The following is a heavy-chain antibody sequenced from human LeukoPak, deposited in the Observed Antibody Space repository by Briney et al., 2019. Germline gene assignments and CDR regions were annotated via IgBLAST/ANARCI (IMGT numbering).Heavy chain of an antibody. Sequence: GGSLRLSCAGSGFPFSSYEMNWLRQDPGKGLEWVSHIDSSGITIYYGDSVKVRFTISRDNAKNSIYLQMDSLRVEDTAIYYCARDSVGDLLDYWGQGTPVTVSS. J-gene: IGHJ4*02. CDR3: ARDSVGDLLDY. V-gene: IGHV3-48*03. CDR1: GFPFSSYE. D-gene: IGHD4-17*01. CDR2: IDSSGITI.